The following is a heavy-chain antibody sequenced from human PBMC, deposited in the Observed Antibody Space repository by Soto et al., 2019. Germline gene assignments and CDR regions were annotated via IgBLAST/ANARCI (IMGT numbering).Heavy chain of an antibody. CDR2: IYSGGTT. Sequence: ELQLVESGGGLVQPGGSLRLSCAASGFSVSINYVNWVRQAPGKGLEWVSVIYSGGTTHYADSVKGRFTISRDTSXXXXXLQMNSLXVEDTAVYYCAGDSTDGDFVDAFDVWGQGTMVTVSS. V-gene: IGHV3-66*01. J-gene: IGHJ3*01. CDR1: GFSVSINY. CDR3: AGDSTDGDFVDAFDV. D-gene: IGHD4-17*01.